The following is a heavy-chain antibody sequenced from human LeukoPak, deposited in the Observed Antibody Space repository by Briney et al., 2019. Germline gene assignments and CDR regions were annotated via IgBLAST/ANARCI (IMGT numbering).Heavy chain of an antibody. CDR3: ARLDDYYDSSGNAFDI. CDR1: GFTFSSYS. CDR2: ISSSSSYI. V-gene: IGHV3-21*01. D-gene: IGHD3-22*01. Sequence: GGSLRLSCAASGFTFSSYSMNWVRQAPGKVLEWVSSISSSSSYIYYADSVKGRFTISRDNAKNSLYLQMNSLRVEDTAVYYCARLDDYYDSSGNAFDIWGQGTMVTVSS. J-gene: IGHJ3*02.